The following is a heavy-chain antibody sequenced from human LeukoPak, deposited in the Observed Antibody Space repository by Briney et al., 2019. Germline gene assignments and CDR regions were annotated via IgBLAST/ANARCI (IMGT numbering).Heavy chain of an antibody. J-gene: IGHJ4*02. CDR3: ARDVGRDTITTEIEY. Sequence: GGSLRLSCATSGFTFTTYAMQWVRQAPGKGLEWVAVISSDGNKKNYADSVKGRFTISKDSSKNTLYLQMNTLRAEDTALYYCARDVGRDTITTEIEYWGQGTLVTVSS. CDR1: GFTFTTYA. V-gene: IGHV3-30-3*01. D-gene: IGHD4-11*01. CDR2: ISSDGNKK.